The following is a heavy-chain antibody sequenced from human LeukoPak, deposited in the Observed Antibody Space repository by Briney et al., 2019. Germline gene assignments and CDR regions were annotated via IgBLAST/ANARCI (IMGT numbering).Heavy chain of an antibody. CDR2: IYPGDSDT. CDR1: GYSFTNYW. V-gene: IGHV5-51*01. CDR3: ARQGTIVAGTLGTTFDY. D-gene: IGHD5-12*01. Sequence: GESLNISCKPSGYSFTNYWIGWVRQMPGKGLEWMGIIYPGDSDTKYSPSFQGQVTISADKSINTAYLQWSSLRASDTAMYYCARQGTIVAGTLGTTFDYWGQGTLLTVSS. J-gene: IGHJ4*02.